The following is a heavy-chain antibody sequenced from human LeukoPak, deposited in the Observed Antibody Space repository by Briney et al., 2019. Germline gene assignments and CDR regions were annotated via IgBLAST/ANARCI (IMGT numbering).Heavy chain of an antibody. J-gene: IGHJ3*01. D-gene: IGHD1-26*01. CDR2: IYPGDSGP. CDR1: GYSFTSYC. CDR3: GMSGDRVPLQDDVFDV. V-gene: IGHV5-51*01. Sequence: GGSLKISCKGSGYSFTSYCIGWVRQMPGKGLEWMGIIYPGDSGPTYSPSFQGQVTISVDKSINTAYLQWSSLQASDTAMYYCGMSGDRVPLQDDVFDVWGQGTMVTVST.